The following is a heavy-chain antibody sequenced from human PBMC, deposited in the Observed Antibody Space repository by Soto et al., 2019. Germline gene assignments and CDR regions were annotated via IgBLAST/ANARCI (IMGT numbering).Heavy chain of an antibody. Sequence: EVQLLESGGGLVQPGGSLRLSCAASGFTFSSYAMSWVRQAPGKGLEWVSAISGSGGSTYYADSVKGRFTISRDNSKNTLYLQMNSLRAEDTAVYYCTKAYLLLSGMDVWGQGTTVTVSS. CDR1: GFTFSSYA. CDR3: TKAYLLLSGMDV. V-gene: IGHV3-23*01. D-gene: IGHD3-10*01. J-gene: IGHJ6*02. CDR2: ISGSGGST.